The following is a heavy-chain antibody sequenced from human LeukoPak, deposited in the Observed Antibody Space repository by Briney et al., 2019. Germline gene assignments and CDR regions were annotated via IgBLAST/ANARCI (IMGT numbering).Heavy chain of an antibody. CDR2: ISAYNGNT. V-gene: IGHV1-18*01. D-gene: IGHD4-23*01. CDR3: ARHYGGNPLDAFDI. Sequence: ASVKVSCRASGYTFTSYGISWVRQAPGQGLEWMGWISAYNGNTNYAQKLQGRVTMTTDTSTSTAYMELRSLRSDDTAVYYCARHYGGNPLDAFDIWGQGTMVTASS. CDR1: GYTFTSYG. J-gene: IGHJ3*02.